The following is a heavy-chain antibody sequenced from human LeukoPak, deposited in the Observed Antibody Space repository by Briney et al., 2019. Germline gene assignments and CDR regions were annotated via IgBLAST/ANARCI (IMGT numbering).Heavy chain of an antibody. CDR2: INHSGST. V-gene: IGHV4-34*01. CDR1: GGSISSYY. J-gene: IGHJ4*02. D-gene: IGHD2-15*01. CDR3: ARVLSYIDY. Sequence: SETLSLTCTVSGGSISSYYWSWIRQPPGKGLEWIGEINHSGSTNYNPSLKSRVTISVDTSKNQFSLKLSSVTAADTAVYYCARVLSYIDYWGQGTLVTVSS.